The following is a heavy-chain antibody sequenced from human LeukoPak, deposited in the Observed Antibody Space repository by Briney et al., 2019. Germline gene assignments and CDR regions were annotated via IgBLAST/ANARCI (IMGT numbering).Heavy chain of an antibody. CDR2: IYYSGST. Sequence: PSETLSLTCTVSGGSISSYYWSWIRQPPGKGLEWIGYIYYSGSTNYNPSLKSRVTISVDTSKNQFSLKLSSVTAADTAVYYCARGGYCSGGSCLDYWGQGTLVTVSS. D-gene: IGHD2-15*01. CDR3: ARGGYCSGGSCLDY. J-gene: IGHJ4*02. CDR1: GGSISSYY. V-gene: IGHV4-59*01.